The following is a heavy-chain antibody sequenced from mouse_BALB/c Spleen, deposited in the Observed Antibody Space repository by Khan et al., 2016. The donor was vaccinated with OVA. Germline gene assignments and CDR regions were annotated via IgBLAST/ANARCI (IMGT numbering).Heavy chain of an antibody. D-gene: IGHD6-1*01. CDR2: INPSNGRT. CDR1: GYTFTSYW. V-gene: IGHV1S81*02. CDR3: ARVITRDY. J-gene: IGHJ2*01. Sequence: QVQLKQSGAELVKPGASVKLSCKASGYTFTSYWMHWVKQRPGQGLEWIGEINPSNGRTNYNEKFKSKATLTVVKSSSTAYMQLSSPTSEDSAVYYCARVITRDYWGQGTTLTVSS.